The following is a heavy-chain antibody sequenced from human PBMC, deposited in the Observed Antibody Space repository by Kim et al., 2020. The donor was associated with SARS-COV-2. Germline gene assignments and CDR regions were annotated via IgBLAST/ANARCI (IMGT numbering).Heavy chain of an antibody. CDR1: GFTFSSYA. Sequence: GGSLRLSCAASGFTFSSYAMHWVRQAPGKGLEWVAVISYDGSNKYYADSVKGRFTISRDNSKNTLYLQMNSLRAEDTAVYYCARDLLRQQLVRPRGVYYYGMDVWGQGTTVTVSS. D-gene: IGHD6-13*01. J-gene: IGHJ6*02. V-gene: IGHV3-30-3*01. CDR3: ARDLLRQQLVRPRGVYYYGMDV. CDR2: ISYDGSNK.